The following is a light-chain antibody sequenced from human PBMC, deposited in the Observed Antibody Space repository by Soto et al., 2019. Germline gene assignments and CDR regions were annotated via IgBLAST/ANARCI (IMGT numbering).Light chain of an antibody. Sequence: EIIMTQSPATLSVSPGXRVXXXXRASQSVSDNVAWYQQRPGQSPRLLMHSASARAAGLPARFSGSGSGTEFSLSIHSLQSEDFAVYFCQQRSNWPLTFGQGTRLEIK. CDR2: SAS. V-gene: IGKV3-15*01. CDR1: QSVSDN. J-gene: IGKJ5*01. CDR3: QQRSNWPLT.